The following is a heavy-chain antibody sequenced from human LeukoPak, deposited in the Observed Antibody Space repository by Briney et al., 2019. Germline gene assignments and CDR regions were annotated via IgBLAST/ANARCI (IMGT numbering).Heavy chain of an antibody. CDR2: ISSRSSYI. D-gene: IGHD3-22*01. Sequence: GGSLRLSCAASGFTFSIYSMNWVRQAPGKGLEWVSSISSRSSYIYYADSVKGRFTISRDNDKNSVYLQMNSLRAEDTAVFYCARDSAYDSSGPFDYWGQGNLVTVSS. CDR3: ARDSAYDSSGPFDY. J-gene: IGHJ4*02. CDR1: GFTFSIYS. V-gene: IGHV3-21*01.